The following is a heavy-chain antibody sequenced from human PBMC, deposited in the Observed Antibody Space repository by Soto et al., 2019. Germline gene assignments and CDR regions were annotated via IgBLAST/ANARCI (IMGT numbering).Heavy chain of an antibody. CDR1: GGSFSSYM. CDR3: AIGVTANYMGGDAFAI. Sequence: QVLLVQSGAEVKKPGSSVKVSCQAAGGSFSSYMVSWVRQAPGQGLDYMGGIMPVFGTPTYTEKFQGRVTITADESTGTAYLELTSLKSDDTAVYYGAIGVTANYMGGDAFAIWGQGTLVAVSS. J-gene: IGHJ3*02. CDR2: IMPVFGTP. D-gene: IGHD4-4*01. V-gene: IGHV1-69*01.